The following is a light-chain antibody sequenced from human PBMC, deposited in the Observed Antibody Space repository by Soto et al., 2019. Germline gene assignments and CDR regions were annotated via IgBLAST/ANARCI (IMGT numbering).Light chain of an antibody. CDR3: QSSDSSLTV. CDR2: GNS. Sequence: HSVLTQPPSLSGAHGQRVTISCTGSRSNIGGGYDVHWYQQLPGTAPKLLIFGNSNRPSGVPDRFSGSKSCTSASLAITGLQDEDEADYYCQSSDSSLTVFGTWTKLTV. V-gene: IGLV1-40*01. J-gene: IGLJ1*01. CDR1: RSNIGGGYD.